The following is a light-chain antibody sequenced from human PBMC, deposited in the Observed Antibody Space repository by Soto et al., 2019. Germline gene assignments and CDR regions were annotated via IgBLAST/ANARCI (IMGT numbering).Light chain of an antibody. J-gene: IGKJ1*01. Sequence: EIVMTQSPATLSVSPGERATLSCRASQSVSSNLAWYQQKPGQAPRLLIYGASTRATGIPARFSGSGSGTDFTLTIGRLQSEDLEVYYCQEYSDWWTAAQGTKVEIK. V-gene: IGKV3-15*01. CDR3: QEYSDWWT. CDR2: GAS. CDR1: QSVSSN.